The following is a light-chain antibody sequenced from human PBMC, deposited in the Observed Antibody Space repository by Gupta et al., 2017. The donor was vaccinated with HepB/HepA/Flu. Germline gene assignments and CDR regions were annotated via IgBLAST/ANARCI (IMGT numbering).Light chain of an antibody. Sequence: QSVLTQPPSASGPPGQGVTVSCSGRSSNIGSNTVNLYQQLPGTAPKVLIYSNNQRPSGVPDRFSGSKSGTSASLAISGLQSEDEADYYCAAWDDSLNGPVFGGGTKLTVL. V-gene: IGLV1-44*01. CDR3: AAWDDSLNGPV. CDR2: SNN. J-gene: IGLJ3*02. CDR1: SSNIGSNT.